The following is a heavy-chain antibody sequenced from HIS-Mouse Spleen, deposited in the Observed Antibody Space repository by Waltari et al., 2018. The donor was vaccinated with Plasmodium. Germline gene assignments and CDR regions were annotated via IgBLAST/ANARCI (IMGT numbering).Heavy chain of an antibody. CDR3: ASSWYWYFDL. J-gene: IGHJ2*01. D-gene: IGHD6-13*01. Sequence: EVQLVESGGGLVQPGGSLRLSCAASVFTFSRYWMSWVRQAPGKGLEGVANIKQDGSEKYYVDSVKGRFTISRDNAKNSLYLQMNSLRAEDTAVYYCASSWYWYFDLWGRGTLVTVSS. V-gene: IGHV3-7*01. CDR1: VFTFSRYW. CDR2: IKQDGSEK.